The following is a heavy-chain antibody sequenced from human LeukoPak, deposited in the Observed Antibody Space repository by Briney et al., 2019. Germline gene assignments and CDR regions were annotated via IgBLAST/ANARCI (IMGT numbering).Heavy chain of an antibody. CDR1: GYRFTSYW. CDR3: ARSGGNYYSI. J-gene: IGHJ3*02. Sequence: GESLKIPGKGSGYRFTSYWLGWVRQMPGKGLEWMGIIYPGDSDTIYSPSFQGQVTISADKSTSTANLQWSSLKASDTAMYYCARSGGNYYSIWGQGTMVTVSS. V-gene: IGHV5-51*01. D-gene: IGHD1-26*01. CDR2: IYPGDSDT.